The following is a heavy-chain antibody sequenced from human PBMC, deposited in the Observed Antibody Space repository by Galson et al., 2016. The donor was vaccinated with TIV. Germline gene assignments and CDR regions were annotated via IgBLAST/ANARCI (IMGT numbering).Heavy chain of an antibody. CDR1: GGTFSSYA. J-gene: IGHJ4*02. Sequence: SVKVSCKASGGTFSSYAISWVRQAPGQGLEWMGRIIGIFGSPNYAQKFQGRVTISADEFTSTAYMELRNLRFDDTAVYYCARYSSTSSRRFDYWGQGTLITVSA. CDR2: IIGIFGSP. V-gene: IGHV1-69*13. D-gene: IGHD6-6*01. CDR3: ARYSSTSSRRFDY.